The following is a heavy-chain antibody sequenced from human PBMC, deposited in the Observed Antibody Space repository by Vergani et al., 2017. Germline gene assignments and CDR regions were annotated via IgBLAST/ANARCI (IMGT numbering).Heavy chain of an antibody. J-gene: IGHJ6*02. D-gene: IGHD3-10*01. CDR2: IIPIFGTA. CDR3: ARDVLWLRKGMDV. CDR1: GGTFSSYA. V-gene: IGHV1-69*13. Sequence: VQSGDEVKKPGASVKVSCKTSGGTFSSYAISWVRQAPGQGLEWMGRIIPIFGTANYAQKFQGRVTITADESTSTAYMELSSLRSEDTAVYYCARDVLWLRKGMDVWGQGTTVTVSS.